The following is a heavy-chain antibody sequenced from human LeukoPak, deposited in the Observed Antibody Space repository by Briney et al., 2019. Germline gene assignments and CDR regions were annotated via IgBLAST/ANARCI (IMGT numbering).Heavy chain of an antibody. V-gene: IGHV3-74*01. D-gene: IGHD2-2*01. CDR2: ITSVGGGT. CDR3: VNLGYCTTSSCQP. CDR1: GFTFNNYF. J-gene: IGHJ4*02. Sequence: GGSLRLSGAASGFTFNNYFMHWVRHAPGRGRGWVSRITSVGGGTNSADAVKGRFTISRDNAKNTLYLQMNSLRVEDTAVYYCVNLGYCTTSSCQPWGQGTLVTVSS.